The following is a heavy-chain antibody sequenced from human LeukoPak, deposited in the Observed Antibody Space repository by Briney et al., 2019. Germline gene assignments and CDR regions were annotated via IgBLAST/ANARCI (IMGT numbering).Heavy chain of an antibody. D-gene: IGHD6-13*01. Sequence: GGSLRLSCAASGFTVSSNYMSWVRQAPGKGLEWVSVIYSGGSTYYADSVKGRFTISRDNSKNTRYLQMNSLRAEDTAVYYCARDLAAASSPWGQGTLVTVSS. CDR3: ARDLAAASSP. CDR2: IYSGGST. CDR1: GFTVSSNY. J-gene: IGHJ5*02. V-gene: IGHV3-66*01.